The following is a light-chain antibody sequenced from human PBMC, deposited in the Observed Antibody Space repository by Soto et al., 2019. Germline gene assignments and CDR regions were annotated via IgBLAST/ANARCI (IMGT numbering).Light chain of an antibody. CDR1: QSVSSY. CDR2: DAS. V-gene: IGKV3-11*01. CDR3: QQRKT. Sequence: IVMTQSPATLSVSPWERATLSCRASQSVSSYLAWYQQKPGQAPRLLIYDASNRATGIPARFSGSGSGTDFTLTISSLEPEDFAVYYCQQRKTFGGGTKVDIK. J-gene: IGKJ4*01.